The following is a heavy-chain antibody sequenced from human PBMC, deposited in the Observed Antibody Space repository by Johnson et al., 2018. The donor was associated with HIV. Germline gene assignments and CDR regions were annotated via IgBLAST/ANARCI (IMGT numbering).Heavy chain of an antibody. V-gene: IGHV3-7*01. J-gene: IGHJ3*02. D-gene: IGHD3-10*01. CDR2: IKQDGSET. CDR1: GLTFSIYW. Sequence: VKLVESGGGLVQPGGSLRLSCAASGLTFSIYWMSWVRQAPGKGLEWVANIKQDGSETYYVDSVKVRFTIPRDNSKNTLHLQMNSLRSEDTAVYYCARDSGVPGNDAFDIWGQGTMVTVSS. CDR3: ARDSGVPGNDAFDI.